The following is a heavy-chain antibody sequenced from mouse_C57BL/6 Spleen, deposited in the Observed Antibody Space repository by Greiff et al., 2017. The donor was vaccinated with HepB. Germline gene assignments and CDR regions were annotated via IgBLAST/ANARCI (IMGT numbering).Heavy chain of an antibody. CDR1: GYSITSGYY. Sequence: DVQLQESGPGLVKPSQSLSLTCSVTGYSITSGYYWNWIRQFPGNKLEWMGYISYDGSNNYNPSLKNRISITRDTSKNQFFLKLNSVTTEDTATYYCAREGDGYSSGYWGQGTTLTVSS. CDR3: AREGDGYSSGY. J-gene: IGHJ2*01. V-gene: IGHV3-6*01. D-gene: IGHD2-3*01. CDR2: ISYDGSN.